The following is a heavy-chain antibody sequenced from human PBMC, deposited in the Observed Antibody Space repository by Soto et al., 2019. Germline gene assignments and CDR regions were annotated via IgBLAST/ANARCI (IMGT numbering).Heavy chain of an antibody. CDR3: ARRYYDSSGYHSVYYYGMDV. CDR1: GFTFNSYA. V-gene: IGHV3-30-3*01. J-gene: IGHJ6*04. D-gene: IGHD3-22*01. Sequence: QVQLVESGGGVVQPGRSLRLSCAASGFTFNSYAMHWVRQAPGKGLEWVAIISYDGSIKYYADSVKGRFTISRDNSKNTLYLQMSSLRIEDTAVYYCARRYYDSSGYHSVYYYGMDVWGEGTTVTVSS. CDR2: ISYDGSIK.